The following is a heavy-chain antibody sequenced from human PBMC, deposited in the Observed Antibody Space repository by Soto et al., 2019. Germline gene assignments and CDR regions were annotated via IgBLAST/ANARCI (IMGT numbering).Heavy chain of an antibody. CDR1: GFTFSDYY. D-gene: IGHD2-2*01. CDR2: ISSSGSTI. J-gene: IGHJ4*02. V-gene: IGHV3-11*01. Sequence: VQLVESGGGLVKPGGSLRLSCAASGFTFSDYYMSWIRQAPGKGLEWVSYISSSGSTIYYADSVKGRFTISRDNAKNSLYLQMNSLRAEDTAVYYCARGAYCSSTSCYEAYFDYWGQGTLVTVSS. CDR3: ARGAYCSSTSCYEAYFDY.